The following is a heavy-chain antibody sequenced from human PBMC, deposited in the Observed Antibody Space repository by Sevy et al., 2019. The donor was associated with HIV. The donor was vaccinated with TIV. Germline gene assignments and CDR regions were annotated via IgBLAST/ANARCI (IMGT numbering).Heavy chain of an antibody. Sequence: GGSLRLSCAASGITVSSNDMSWVRQAPGKGLEWVSVISTDGNTVYADSVKGRFTISRDNSKNTLYFQMNSLRAEDMAVYYCATDSEGGRGGDYWGQGTLVTVSS. D-gene: IGHD1-26*01. V-gene: IGHV3-53*01. CDR2: ISTDGNT. CDR3: ATDSEGGRGGDY. J-gene: IGHJ4*02. CDR1: GITVSSND.